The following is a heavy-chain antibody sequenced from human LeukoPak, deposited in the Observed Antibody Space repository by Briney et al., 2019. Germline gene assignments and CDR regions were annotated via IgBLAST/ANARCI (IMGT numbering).Heavy chain of an antibody. CDR3: ARDQGGSYLLDY. Sequence: PGGSLRLSCAASGFTFSSDWMSWVRQAPGKGLEWVANIKQDGSEKYYVDSVKGRFTISRDNAKNSLYLQMNSLRAEDTAVYYCARDQGGSYLLDYWGQGTLVTVSS. D-gene: IGHD1-26*01. J-gene: IGHJ4*02. CDR1: GFTFSSDW. CDR2: IKQDGSEK. V-gene: IGHV3-7*01.